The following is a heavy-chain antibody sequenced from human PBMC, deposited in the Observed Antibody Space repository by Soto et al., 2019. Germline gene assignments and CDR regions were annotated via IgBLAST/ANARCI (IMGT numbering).Heavy chain of an antibody. D-gene: IGHD2-21*01. Sequence: GGSLRLSCAASGFTVSSNYMSWVRQAPGKGLEWVSVIYSGGSTYYADSVQGRFTISRDNSKNMMYLQMNSLRAEDTAVYYCARLLWGTPGKPDEFDYLGQGTLVTVSS. J-gene: IGHJ4*02. CDR3: ARLLWGTPGKPDEFDY. CDR2: IYSGGST. CDR1: GFTVSSNY. V-gene: IGHV3-53*01.